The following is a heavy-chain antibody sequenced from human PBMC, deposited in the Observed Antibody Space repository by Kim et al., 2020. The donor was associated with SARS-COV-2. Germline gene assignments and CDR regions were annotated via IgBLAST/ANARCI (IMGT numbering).Heavy chain of an antibody. V-gene: IGHV4-59*13. J-gene: IGHJ6*02. D-gene: IGHD3-10*01. CDR2: IYYSGST. CDR3: ARLVVRGDYYYYYGMDV. Sequence: SETLSLTCTVSGGSISSYYWSWIRQPPGKGLEWIGYIYYSGSTNYNPSLKSRVTISVDTSKNQFSLKLSSVTAADTAVDYCARLVVRGDYYYYYGMDVWGQGTTVTVSS. CDR1: GGSISSYY.